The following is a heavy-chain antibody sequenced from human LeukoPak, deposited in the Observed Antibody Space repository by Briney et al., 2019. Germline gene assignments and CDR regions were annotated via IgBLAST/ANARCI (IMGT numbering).Heavy chain of an antibody. CDR1: GGSISSYY. CDR3: ARANYYDSSGYSRGAFDI. CDR2: IYYSGST. J-gene: IGHJ3*02. V-gene: IGHV4-59*01. Sequence: KTSETLSLTCTVSGGSISSYYWSWIRQPPGKGLEWIGYIYYSGSTNYNPSLKSRVTISVDTSKNQFSLKLSSVTAADTAVYYCARANYYDSSGYSRGAFDIWGQGTMVTVSS. D-gene: IGHD3-22*01.